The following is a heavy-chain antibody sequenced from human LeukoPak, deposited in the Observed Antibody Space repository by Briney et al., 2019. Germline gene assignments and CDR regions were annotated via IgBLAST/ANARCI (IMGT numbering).Heavy chain of an antibody. CDR3: ARDAGSHHDAFDI. CDR1: DGSISSGDYY. Sequence: SQTLSLTCTVTDGSISSGDYYWSWIRQPPGKGLEWIGYIYYSGSTYYNPSLKSRVTISVDTSKNQFSLKLSSVTAADTAVYYCARDAGSHHDAFDIWGQGTMVTVSS. CDR2: IYYSGST. V-gene: IGHV4-30-4*01. D-gene: IGHD2-15*01. J-gene: IGHJ3*02.